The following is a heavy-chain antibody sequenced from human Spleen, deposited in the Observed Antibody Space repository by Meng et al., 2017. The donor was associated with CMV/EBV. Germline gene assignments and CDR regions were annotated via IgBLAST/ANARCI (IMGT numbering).Heavy chain of an antibody. D-gene: IGHD6-19*01. CDR3: ARGVVAGDY. Sequence: QSRAEVKKPGAPVKVSCKPSGYTFTSYGISWVRQAPGQGLEWMGWISAYNGNTNYAQQLQCRVTMTTDTSTSTAYMELRSLRSHDPAVYYCARGVVAGDYWGQGTLVTVSS. V-gene: IGHV1-18*01. CDR1: GYTFTSYG. CDR2: ISAYNGNT. J-gene: IGHJ4*02.